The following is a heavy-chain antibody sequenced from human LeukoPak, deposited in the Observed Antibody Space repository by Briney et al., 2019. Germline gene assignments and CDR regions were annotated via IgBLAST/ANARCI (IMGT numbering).Heavy chain of an antibody. V-gene: IGHV1-3*01. D-gene: IGHD6-13*01. CDR3: ARVKVQQLGTYYYGLDV. J-gene: IGHJ6*02. Sequence: ASVTVSCTASGYTFTSYAMHWVRQAPGQRLEWMGWINAGDGNTKYSQKFQGRVTITRDTSASTAYMELSSLRSEDTAVYYCARVKVQQLGTYYYGLDVWGQGTTVTVSS. CDR2: INAGDGNT. CDR1: GYTFTSYA.